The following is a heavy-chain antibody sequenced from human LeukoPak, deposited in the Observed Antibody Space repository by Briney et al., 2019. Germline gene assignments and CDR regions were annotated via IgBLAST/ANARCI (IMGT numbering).Heavy chain of an antibody. CDR2: MNPNSGNT. D-gene: IGHD3-3*01. CDR1: GYTFTSYD. CDR3: ARARPVSSGKPTHGSYYFDY. J-gene: IGHJ4*02. V-gene: IGHV1-8*01. Sequence: ASVKVSCKASGYTFTSYDINWVRQATGQGLEWMGWMNPNSGNTGYAQKFQGRVTMTRNTSISTAYMELSSLRSEDTAVYYCARARPVSSGKPTHGSYYFDYWGQGTLVTVSS.